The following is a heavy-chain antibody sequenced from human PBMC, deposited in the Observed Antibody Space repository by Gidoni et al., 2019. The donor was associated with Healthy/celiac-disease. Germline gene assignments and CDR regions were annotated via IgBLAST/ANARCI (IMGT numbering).Heavy chain of an antibody. Sequence: QVQLVESGGGVVQPGRSLRLSCAASGFTFSSYGMHWVRQAPGKGLEWVAVISYDGSNKYYADSVKGRFTISRDNSKNTLYLQMNSLRAEDTAVYYCAKDLLPYSSTFDYWGQGTLVTVSS. CDR3: AKDLLPYSSTFDY. D-gene: IGHD6-19*01. CDR1: GFTFSSYG. CDR2: ISYDGSNK. V-gene: IGHV3-30*18. J-gene: IGHJ4*02.